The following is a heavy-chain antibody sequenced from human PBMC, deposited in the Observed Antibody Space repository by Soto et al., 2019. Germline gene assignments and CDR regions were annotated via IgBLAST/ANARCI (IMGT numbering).Heavy chain of an antibody. Sequence: SETLSLTCAVYGGSFSGYYWSWIRQPPGKGLEWIGEINHSGSTNYNPSLKSRVTISLDTSKNQFSLKLSSVTAADTAVYYCAIRLDVLLWFGDNTAYKYGMDVWGQGTTVTVFS. J-gene: IGHJ6*02. V-gene: IGHV4-34*01. CDR1: GGSFSGYY. D-gene: IGHD3-10*01. CDR2: INHSGST. CDR3: AIRLDVLLWFGDNTAYKYGMDV.